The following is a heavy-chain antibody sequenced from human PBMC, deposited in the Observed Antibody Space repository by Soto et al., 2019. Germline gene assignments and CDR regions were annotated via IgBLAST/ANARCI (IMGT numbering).Heavy chain of an antibody. CDR2: IYYSGST. D-gene: IGHD6-19*01. V-gene: IGHV4-59*01. J-gene: IGHJ4*02. CDR1: GGSISSYY. CDR3: ARDSTGYSSGWFDY. Sequence: PSETLSLTCTVSGGSISSYYWSWIRQPPGKGLEWIGYIYYSGSTNYNPSLKSRVTISVDTSKNQFSLKLSSVTAADTAVYYCARDSTGYSSGWFDYWGKGTLVTVYS.